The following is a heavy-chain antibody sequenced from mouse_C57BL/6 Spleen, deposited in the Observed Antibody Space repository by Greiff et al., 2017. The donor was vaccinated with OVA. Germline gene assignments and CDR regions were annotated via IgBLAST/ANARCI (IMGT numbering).Heavy chain of an antibody. CDR1: GFTFSDYY. V-gene: IGHV5-16*01. D-gene: IGHD1-1*01. CDR3: ARGYYYGSSYGNYFDY. CDR2: INYDGSST. Sequence: EVKLMESEGGLVQPGSSMKLSCTASGFTFSDYYMAWVRQVPEKGLEWVANINYDGSSTYYLDSLKSRFIISRDNAKNILYLQMSSLKSEDTATYYCARGYYYGSSYGNYFDYWGQGTTLTVSS. J-gene: IGHJ2*01.